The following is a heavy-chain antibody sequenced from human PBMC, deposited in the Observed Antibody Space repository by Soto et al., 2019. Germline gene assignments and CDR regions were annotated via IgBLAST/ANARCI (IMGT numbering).Heavy chain of an antibody. CDR3: ARGRVYYDSSGQGHY. V-gene: IGHV3-48*04. J-gene: IGHJ4*02. CDR2: ISSSGSTI. CDR1: GFAFSSYG. Sequence: GGSLRLSCEASGFAFSSYGMHWVRQAPGQGLEWVSYISSSGSTIHYADSVKGRFTISRDNAKNSLYLQMNSLRAEDTAVYYCARGRVYYDSSGQGHYWGQGTLVTVSS. D-gene: IGHD3-22*01.